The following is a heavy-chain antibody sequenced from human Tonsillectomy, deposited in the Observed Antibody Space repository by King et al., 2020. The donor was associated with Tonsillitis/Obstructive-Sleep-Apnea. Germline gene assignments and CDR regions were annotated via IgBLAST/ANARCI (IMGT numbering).Heavy chain of an antibody. Sequence: QLVQSGAEVKKPGSSVKVSCKASGGTFSSYAISWVRQAPGQGLEWMGGIIPILGIANYAQKFQGRVTITADKSTSTAYMELSSLRSEDTAVYYCARENTVTTDDAFDIWVQGTMVTVSS. V-gene: IGHV1-69*10. CDR2: IIPILGIA. CDR1: GGTFSSYA. D-gene: IGHD4-17*01. J-gene: IGHJ3*02. CDR3: ARENTVTTDDAFDI.